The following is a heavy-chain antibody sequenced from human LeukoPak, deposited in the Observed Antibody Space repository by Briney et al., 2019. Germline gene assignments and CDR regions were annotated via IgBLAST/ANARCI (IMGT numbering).Heavy chain of an antibody. Sequence: PSETLSLTCSVSGGSISSGDYYWSWVRQSPEKGLEWIGYIYYNGDTDYNPSLKSRVTISVDTSKNQFSLKLSSVTAADTAVYYCARVLHGSGYVDYYFDYWGQGTLVTVSS. CDR3: ARVLHGSGYVDYYFDY. D-gene: IGHD5-12*01. CDR2: IYYNGDT. J-gene: IGHJ4*02. CDR1: GGSISSGDYY. V-gene: IGHV4-30-4*01.